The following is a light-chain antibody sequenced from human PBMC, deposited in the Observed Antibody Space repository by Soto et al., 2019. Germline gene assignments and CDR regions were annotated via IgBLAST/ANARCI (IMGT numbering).Light chain of an antibody. CDR3: SSYTSSSLLV. J-gene: IGLJ2*01. CDR2: DVS. V-gene: IGLV2-14*01. CDR1: SSDVGGYNS. Sequence: QSALTQPASVSGSPRQSITISCTGTSSDVGGYNSVSWYQQHPGKAPKLMIYDVSHRPSGVSDRFSGSKSGNTAALTISGLQAEDEADYYCSSYTSSSLLVFGGGTQLTVL.